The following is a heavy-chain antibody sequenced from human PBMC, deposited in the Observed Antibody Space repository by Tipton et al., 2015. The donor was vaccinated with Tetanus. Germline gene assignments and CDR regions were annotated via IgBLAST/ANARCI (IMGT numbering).Heavy chain of an antibody. CDR3: VRGCGTSLYYVNN. V-gene: IGHV4-59*01. D-gene: IGHD2-8*01. J-gene: IGHJ4*02. CDR2: IYYFEST. CDR1: GGSISTYH. Sequence: TLSLTCTVSGGSISTYHWNWIRQPPRQGLEWIGYIYYFESTKNNPSHKSRVALSVDTSTNQMSLRLNSVTSADTAGYDCVRGCGTSLYYVNNGGQVTLV.